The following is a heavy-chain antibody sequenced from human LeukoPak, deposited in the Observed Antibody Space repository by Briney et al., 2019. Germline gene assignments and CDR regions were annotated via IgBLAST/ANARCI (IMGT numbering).Heavy chain of an antibody. D-gene: IGHD7-27*01. CDR3: ARANGDRGFDF. V-gene: IGHV3-48*02. CDR1: GFSFSSYG. CDR2: ISPNSGTK. Sequence: GGSLRLSCGTSGFSFSSYGMHWVRQAPGKGLDWLSYISPNSGTKDYADSVKGRFTISRDNAKNSLFLQMNSLRDEDTGLYYCARANGDRGFDFWGQGTLVTVSS. J-gene: IGHJ4*02.